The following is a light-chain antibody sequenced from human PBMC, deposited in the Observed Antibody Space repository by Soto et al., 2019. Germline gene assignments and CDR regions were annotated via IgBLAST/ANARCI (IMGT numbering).Light chain of an antibody. V-gene: IGLV2-23*01. CDR2: EGS. CDR3: CSYAGSSTHVV. J-gene: IGLJ2*01. Sequence: QSALTQPASVSGSPGQSITISCTGTRSDVGTYNLVSWYQQHPGKAPKVMIYEGSRRPSGVSNRFSGSKSGNTASLTISGLQTEDEADYYCCSYAGSSTHVVFGGGTKLTVL. CDR1: RSDVGTYNL.